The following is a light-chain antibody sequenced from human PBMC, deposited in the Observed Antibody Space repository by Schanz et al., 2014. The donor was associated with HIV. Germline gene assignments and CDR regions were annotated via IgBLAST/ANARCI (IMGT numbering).Light chain of an antibody. CDR2: LNNDGSH. CDR3: QTWGTGIVV. V-gene: IGLV4-69*02. CDR1: TGHRTYA. J-gene: IGLJ2*01. Sequence: QSVLTQSPSASASLGASVKLTCTLDTGHRTYAIAWHQQQPEKGPRYLMQLNNDGSHSKGDGIPDRFSGSSAGAERYLTISSLQSEDEADYYCQTWGTGIVVFGGGTKLTVL.